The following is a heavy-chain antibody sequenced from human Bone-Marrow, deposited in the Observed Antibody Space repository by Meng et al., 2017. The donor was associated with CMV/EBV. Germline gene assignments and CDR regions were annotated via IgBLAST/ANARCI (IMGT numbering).Heavy chain of an antibody. J-gene: IGHJ4*02. CDR1: GFTFSSYS. V-gene: IGHV3-48*04. D-gene: IGHD3-22*01. Sequence: GESLKISCAASGFTFSSYSMNWVRQAPGKGLEWVSYISSSSSTIYYADSVKGRFTISRDNAKNSLYLHMSSLRAADTAVYYCARDGDRSGDYSWGYFDYWGQGTLVTVSS. CDR2: ISSSSSTI. CDR3: ARDGDRSGDYSWGYFDY.